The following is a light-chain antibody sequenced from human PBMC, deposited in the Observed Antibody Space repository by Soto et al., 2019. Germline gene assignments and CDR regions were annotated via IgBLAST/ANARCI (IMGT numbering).Light chain of an antibody. CDR1: HSIAYY. CDR2: AAS. Sequence: DIQMIQSPSSLSASVGDRVSITCRASHSIAYYLNWFQQKPGKAPKLLIYAASSLQSGVPSRFSGSGSGTDFTLTISSLQPEDFATYYCQQSSNSPMYTFGQGTKLDVK. CDR3: QQSSNSPMYT. V-gene: IGKV1-39*01. J-gene: IGKJ2*01.